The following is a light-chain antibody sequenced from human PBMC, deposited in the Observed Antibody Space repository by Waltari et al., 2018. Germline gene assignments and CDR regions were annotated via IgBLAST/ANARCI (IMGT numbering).Light chain of an antibody. Sequence: QMTQSPSSLSASVGDRVTITCRASQGISRWLAWYQQEPGKAPNLLMYAASSLQSGGPSRVSGSRSGTDFTLAMSSLQPEESAIYRCQQANRFPYTCGQGTKEEIK. CDR1: QGISRW. CDR2: AAS. CDR3: QQANRFPYT. V-gene: IGKV1-12*01. J-gene: IGKJ2*01.